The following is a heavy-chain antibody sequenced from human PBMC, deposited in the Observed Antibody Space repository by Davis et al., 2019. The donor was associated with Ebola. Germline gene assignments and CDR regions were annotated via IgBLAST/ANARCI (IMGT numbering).Heavy chain of an antibody. Sequence: SLKISCAASGFTFDDYAMHWVRQAPGKGLEWVSGISWYSGSIGYADSVKGRFTISRDNAKNSLYLQMNSLRAEDTAVYYCARDFTMIVVVEGMDVWGKGTTVTVSS. J-gene: IGHJ6*04. V-gene: IGHV3-9*01. CDR1: GFTFDDYA. CDR2: ISWYSGSI. D-gene: IGHD3-22*01. CDR3: ARDFTMIVVVEGMDV.